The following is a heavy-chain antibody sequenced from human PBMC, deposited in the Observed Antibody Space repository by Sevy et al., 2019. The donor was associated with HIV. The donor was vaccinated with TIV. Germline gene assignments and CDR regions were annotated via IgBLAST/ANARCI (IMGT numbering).Heavy chain of an antibody. D-gene: IGHD1-1*01. CDR3: ALERLSSDVAEYFQN. V-gene: IGHV3-30-3*01. CDR2: ISFDGSNK. J-gene: IGHJ1*01. Sequence: GGSLRLSCAASGFTFTLYSMHWVRQAPGRGLEWVATISFDGSNKHYADSVKGRFTISRDNSQNSLYLQMNSLRTEDTAVYYCALERLSSDVAEYFQNWGQRTLVTVSS. CDR1: GFTFTLYS.